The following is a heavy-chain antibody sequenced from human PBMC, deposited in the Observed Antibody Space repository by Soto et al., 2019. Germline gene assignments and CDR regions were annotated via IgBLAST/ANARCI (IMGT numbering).Heavy chain of an antibody. D-gene: IGHD3-16*01. CDR2: IILPFGTP. CDR1: GGSFSNNA. CDR3: ARLKQDYAVA. J-gene: IGHJ5*02. Sequence: SVKVSCKASGGSFSNNAISWVRQAPGQGLEWMGVIILPFGTPNYAQTFQGRVTITADESMTTAYMELSSLRSEDTAVYYCARLKQDYAVAWGQGTLVTVSS. V-gene: IGHV1-69*13.